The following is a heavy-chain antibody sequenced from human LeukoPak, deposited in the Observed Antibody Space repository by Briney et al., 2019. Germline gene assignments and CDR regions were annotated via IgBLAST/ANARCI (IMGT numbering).Heavy chain of an antibody. CDR3: AKDISRATAD. D-gene: IGHD1-26*01. V-gene: IGHV3-9*01. J-gene: IGHJ4*02. CDR2: ISWNSGSI. CDR1: GFTFDDYA. Sequence: GGSLRLSCAASGFTFDDYAMHWVRQAPGKGLEWVSGISWNSGSIGYVDSVKGRFTISRDNAKNSLYLQMNSLRAEDTALYYCAKDISRATADWGQGTLVTVSP.